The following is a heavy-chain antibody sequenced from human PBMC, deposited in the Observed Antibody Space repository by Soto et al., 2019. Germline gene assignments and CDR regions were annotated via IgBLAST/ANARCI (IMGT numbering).Heavy chain of an antibody. CDR1: GFTFSDCG. Sequence: ESGGGLVQPGGSLRLSCAASGFTFSDCGMNWVRQAPGKGLEWVSYISSSSSTIYYADSVKGRFTISRDNAKTSLYLQMNSLRAEDTAVYYCARKGDYGDFDWYFDLWGRGTLVTVSS. CDR2: ISSSSSTI. D-gene: IGHD4-17*01. J-gene: IGHJ2*01. CDR3: ARKGDYGDFDWYFDL. V-gene: IGHV3-48*01.